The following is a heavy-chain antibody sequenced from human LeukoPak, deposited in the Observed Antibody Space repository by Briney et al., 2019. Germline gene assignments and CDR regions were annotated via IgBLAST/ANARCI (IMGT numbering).Heavy chain of an antibody. J-gene: IGHJ6*03. CDR2: MNPNSDNT. D-gene: IGHD4-11*01. CDR1: GYTFTNYT. V-gene: IGHV1-8*03. CDR3: GRGPAYSDYGASYYYYMDV. Sequence: SVKVSCKASGYTFTNYTINWVRQPPAQGHGWMGGMNPNSDNTANAPNSQGSATITRNTSINKAYMEQSNLKPHDSTGYSCGRGPAYSDYGASYYYYMDVRGKGTTVTVSS.